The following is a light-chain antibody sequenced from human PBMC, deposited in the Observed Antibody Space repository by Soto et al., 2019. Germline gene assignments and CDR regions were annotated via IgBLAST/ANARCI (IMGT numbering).Light chain of an antibody. V-gene: IGLV1-51*01. CDR3: GTWDGSLNAV. Sequence: QSVLTQPPSVSAAPGQKVTISCSGSSSNIGNNYVSWYQQLPGTAPKLLIYDNNKRPSGIPDRFSGSKSGTSATLDITGLQTGDEADYYCGTWDGSLNAVFGGGTKVTVL. CDR1: SSNIGNNY. CDR2: DNN. J-gene: IGLJ3*02.